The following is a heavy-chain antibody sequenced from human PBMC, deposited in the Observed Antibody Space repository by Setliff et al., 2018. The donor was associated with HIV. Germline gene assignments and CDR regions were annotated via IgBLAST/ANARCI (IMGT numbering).Heavy chain of an antibody. Sequence: ASVKVSCKAYGYTFTSYAMNWVRQAPGQGLEWMGWINTNTGNPTYAQGFTGRFVFSLDTSVSTAYLQISSLKAEDTAVYYCARTLDPGITMIVPLDYWGQGTLVTVSS. CDR2: INTNTGNP. CDR3: ARTLDPGITMIVPLDY. CDR1: GYTFTSYA. J-gene: IGHJ4*02. V-gene: IGHV7-4-1*02. D-gene: IGHD3-22*01.